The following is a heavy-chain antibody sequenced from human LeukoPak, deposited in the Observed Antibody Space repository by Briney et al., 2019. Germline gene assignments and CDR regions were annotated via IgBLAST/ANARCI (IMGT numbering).Heavy chain of an antibody. D-gene: IGHD3-3*01. J-gene: IGHJ5*02. CDR3: ARDASPYYDFWGGYYGHNWFDP. CDR1: GFTFSSYA. CDR2: ISGSGGST. Sequence: GGSLRLSCAASGFTFSSYAMSWVRQAPGKGLEWVSAISGSGGSTYYADSVKGRFTISRDNAKNSLYLQMNSLRAEDTAVYYCARDASPYYDFWGGYYGHNWFDPWGQGTLVTVSS. V-gene: IGHV3-23*01.